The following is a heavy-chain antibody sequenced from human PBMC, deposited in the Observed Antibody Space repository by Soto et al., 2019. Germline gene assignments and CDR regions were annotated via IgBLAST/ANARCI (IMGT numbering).Heavy chain of an antibody. CDR1: GFTFSSYG. CDR3: AKDLEGYSYGSLDY. V-gene: IGHV3-30*18. CDR2: ISYDGSNK. D-gene: IGHD5-18*01. Sequence: VGSLRLSCAASGFTFSSYGMHWVRQAPGKGLEWVAVISYDGSNKYYADSVKGRFTISRDNSKNTLYLQMNSLRAEDTAVYYCAKDLEGYSYGSLDYWGQGTLVTSPQ. J-gene: IGHJ4*02.